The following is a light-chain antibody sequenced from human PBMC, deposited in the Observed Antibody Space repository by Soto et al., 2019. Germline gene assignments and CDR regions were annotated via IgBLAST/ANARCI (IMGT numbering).Light chain of an antibody. CDR2: DVS. Sequence: QSVLTQPPSASGSPGQSVTISCTGTSGDVGAYNYVSWYQQHPGKAPKFMIYDVSKRPSGVPDRFSGSKSGNTASLTVSGLQAEDEADYYCSSYAGSNNLYVFGTGTKVTVL. V-gene: IGLV2-8*01. J-gene: IGLJ1*01. CDR3: SSYAGSNNLYV. CDR1: SGDVGAYNY.